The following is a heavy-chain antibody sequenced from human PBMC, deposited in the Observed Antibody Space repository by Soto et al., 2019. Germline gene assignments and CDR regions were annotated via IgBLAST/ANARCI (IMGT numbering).Heavy chain of an antibody. CDR3: AKDLPLTAGIAAAIGGY. D-gene: IGHD6-13*01. Sequence: EVQLLESGGGLVQPGGSLRLSCAASGFTFSSYAMSWVRQAPGKGLEWVSAISGSGGSTYYADSVKGRFTISRDNSKNTLYLQMNSLRAEDTAVYYCAKDLPLTAGIAAAIGGYWGQGTLVTVSS. CDR1: GFTFSSYA. CDR2: ISGSGGST. V-gene: IGHV3-23*01. J-gene: IGHJ4*02.